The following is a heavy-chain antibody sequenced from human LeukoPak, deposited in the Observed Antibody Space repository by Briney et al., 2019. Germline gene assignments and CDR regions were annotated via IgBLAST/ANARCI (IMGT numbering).Heavy chain of an antibody. Sequence: GRSLRLSCAASGFTFSSYAIHWVRQAPGKGLEWVAGMSFDGSKYYGDSVKGRFTISRDDSKNTVHLQMDSLRPEDTAVYYCAREGHSSGYCGVFDIWGQGTTVSVSS. J-gene: IGHJ3*02. CDR3: AREGHSSGYCGVFDI. D-gene: IGHD3-22*01. CDR2: MSFDGSK. CDR1: GFTFSSYA. V-gene: IGHV3-30*04.